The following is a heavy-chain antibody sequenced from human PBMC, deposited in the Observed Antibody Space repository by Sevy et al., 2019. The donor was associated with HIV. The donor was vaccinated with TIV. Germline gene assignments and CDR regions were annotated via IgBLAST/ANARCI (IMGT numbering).Heavy chain of an antibody. CDR1: GFAFSSSW. J-gene: IGHJ6*02. CDR2: IKLDGSEK. D-gene: IGHD2-2*01. Sequence: GGSLRLSCAASGFAFSSSWMTWVRQAPGKGLEWVANIKLDGSEKYYVDFLKGRFTISRDNAKNSLYLQMNGLRAEDTAVYYCARLCTGFIYYYYYGMDVWGQGTTVTVSS. CDR3: ARLCTGFIYYYYYGMDV. V-gene: IGHV3-7*01.